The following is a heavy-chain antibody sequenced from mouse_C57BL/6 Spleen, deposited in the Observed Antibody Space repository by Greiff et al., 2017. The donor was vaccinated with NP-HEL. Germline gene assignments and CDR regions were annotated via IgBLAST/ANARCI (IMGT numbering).Heavy chain of an antibody. D-gene: IGHD1-1*01. CDR2: IYPGSGST. CDR1: GYTFTSYW. CDR3: ERSYCSSYGYFDV. J-gene: IGHJ1*03. V-gene: IGHV1-55*01. Sequence: QVQLQQSGAELVKPGASVKMSCKASGYTFTSYWITWVKQRPGQGLEWIGDIYPGSGSTNYNEKFKSKATLTVDTSSSTAYMQLSSLTSEHSAVYYCERSYCSSYGYFDVWGTGTTVTVSS.